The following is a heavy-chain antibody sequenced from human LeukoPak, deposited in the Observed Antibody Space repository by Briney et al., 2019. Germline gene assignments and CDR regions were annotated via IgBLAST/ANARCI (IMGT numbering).Heavy chain of an antibody. V-gene: IGHV1-2*04. CDR1: GYTFTGYY. Sequence: ASVKVSCKASGYTFTGYYMHWVRQAPGQGLEWMGWINPNSGGTNYTQKFQGWVTMTRDTSISTAYMELSRLRSDDTAVYYCARERFGELYNAFDIWGQGTMVTVSS. J-gene: IGHJ3*02. CDR3: ARERFGELYNAFDI. D-gene: IGHD3-10*01. CDR2: INPNSGGT.